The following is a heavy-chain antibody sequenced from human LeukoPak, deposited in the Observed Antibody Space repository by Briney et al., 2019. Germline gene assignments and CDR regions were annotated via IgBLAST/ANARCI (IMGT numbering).Heavy chain of an antibody. CDR2: IYPGDSDT. V-gene: IGHV5-51*01. CDR1: GYSFTSYW. Sequence: GKSLKISCKGSGYSFTSYWIGWVRQMPGKGLEWMGIIYPGDSDTRYSPSFQGQVTISVDKSINTAYLQWSSLRASDTAIYYCARRRSHDYTNYAQYYFDYWGQGTLVTVSS. D-gene: IGHD4-11*01. CDR3: ARRRSHDYTNYAQYYFDY. J-gene: IGHJ4*02.